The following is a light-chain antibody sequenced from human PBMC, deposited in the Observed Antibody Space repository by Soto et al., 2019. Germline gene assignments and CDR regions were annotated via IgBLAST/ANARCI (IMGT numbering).Light chain of an antibody. CDR2: EVS. J-gene: IGLJ1*01. V-gene: IGLV2-14*01. Sequence: QSALTQSASVSGPPGQSITISCTGTSSDIGAYNYVSWYQQHPGKAPKLMIYEVSNRPSGVSNRFSGSKSGNTASLTISGLQDEDEAEYYCSSYTGSSTPYVFGTGTKLTVL. CDR3: SSYTGSSTPYV. CDR1: SSDIGAYNY.